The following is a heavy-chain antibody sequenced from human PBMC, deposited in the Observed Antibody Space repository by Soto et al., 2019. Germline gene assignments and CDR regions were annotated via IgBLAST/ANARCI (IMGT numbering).Heavy chain of an antibody. J-gene: IGHJ2*01. CDR3: AKDEGSGWYALKKTLYFDL. V-gene: IGHV3-30*18. D-gene: IGHD6-19*01. CDR2: ISYDGSNK. Sequence: QVQLVESGGGVVQPGRSLRLSCAASGFTFSSYGMHWVRQAPGKGLEWVAVISYDGSNKYYADSVKGRFTISRDNSKNTLYLQMNSLRAEDTAVYYCAKDEGSGWYALKKTLYFDLWGRGTLVTVSS. CDR1: GFTFSSYG.